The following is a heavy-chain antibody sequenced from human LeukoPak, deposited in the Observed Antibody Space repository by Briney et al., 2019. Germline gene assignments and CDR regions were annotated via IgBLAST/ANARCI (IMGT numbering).Heavy chain of an antibody. J-gene: IGHJ3*02. D-gene: IGHD3-22*01. V-gene: IGHV1-69*13. CDR2: IIPIFGTA. CDR1: GGTFSSYA. Sequence: ASVKVSCKASGGTFSSYAISWVRQAPGQGLEWMGGIIPIFGTANYAQKFQGRVTITADESTSTAYMELSSLRSEDTAVYYCASPGLYDSSGYYYFDIWGQGTMVTVSS. CDR3: ASPGLYDSSGYYYFDI.